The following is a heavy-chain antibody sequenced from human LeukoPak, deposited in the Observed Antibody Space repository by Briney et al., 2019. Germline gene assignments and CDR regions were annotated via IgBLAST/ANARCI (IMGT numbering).Heavy chain of an antibody. CDR3: ARELHPAGAFDI. CDR1: GGSISSSSYY. J-gene: IGHJ3*02. CDR2: IYYSGST. Sequence: SETLSLTCTVSGGSISSSSYYWGWIRQPPGKGLEWIGSIYYSGSTYYNPSLKSRVTISVDTSKNQFSLKLSSVTAADTAVYYCARELHPAGAFDIWGQGAMVTVSS. V-gene: IGHV4-39*07.